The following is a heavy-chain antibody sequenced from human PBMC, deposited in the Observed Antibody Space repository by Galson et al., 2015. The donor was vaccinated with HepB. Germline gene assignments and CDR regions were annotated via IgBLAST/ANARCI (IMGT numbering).Heavy chain of an antibody. CDR3: AKYLSGGYCRVFDC. J-gene: IGHJ4*02. D-gene: IGHD3-22*01. CDR2: ISGNSATT. CDR1: GFTFSTCS. V-gene: IGHV3-23*01. Sequence: SLRLSCAASGFTFSTCSMAWVRQAPGKGLEWISVISGNSATTYSADSVKGRLTISRDNSKHMLYLEMNSLRAEDTAVYYCAKYLSGGYCRVFDCWGQGTLVTVSS.